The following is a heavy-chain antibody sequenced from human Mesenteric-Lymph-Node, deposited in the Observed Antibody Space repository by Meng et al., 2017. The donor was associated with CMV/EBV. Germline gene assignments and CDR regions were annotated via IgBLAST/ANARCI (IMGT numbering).Heavy chain of an antibody. Sequence: QITLKESGPTLVKPTQTLTLTCTSSGFSLSTSGVGVGWIRQPPGKALEWLALIYWDDDKRYSPSLKSRLTITKDTSKNQVVLTMTNMDPVDTATYYCAHSSGIAAAGPFYFDYWGQGTLVTVSS. V-gene: IGHV2-5*02. CDR2: IYWDDDK. J-gene: IGHJ4*02. D-gene: IGHD6-13*01. CDR1: GFSLSTSGVG. CDR3: AHSSGIAAAGPFYFDY.